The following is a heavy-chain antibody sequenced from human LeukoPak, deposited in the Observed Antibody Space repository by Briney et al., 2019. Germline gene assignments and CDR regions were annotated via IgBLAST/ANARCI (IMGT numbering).Heavy chain of an antibody. CDR2: IYYSGST. CDR1: GGSISSYY. Sequence: PSETLSLTCTVSGGSISSYYWSWIRQPPGKGLEWIGYIYYSGSTNYNPSLKSRATISVDTSKNQFSLKLSSVTAADTAVYYCARISGYYYYYYMDVWGKGTTVTVSS. V-gene: IGHV4-59*01. J-gene: IGHJ6*03. D-gene: IGHD6-25*01. CDR3: ARISGYYYYYYMDV.